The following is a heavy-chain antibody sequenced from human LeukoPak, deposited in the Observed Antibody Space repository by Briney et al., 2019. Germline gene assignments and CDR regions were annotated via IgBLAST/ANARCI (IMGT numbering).Heavy chain of an antibody. CDR2: INWNGGST. J-gene: IGHJ5*02. V-gene: IGHV3-20*04. D-gene: IGHD4-17*01. CDR1: GFTFDDYG. Sequence: GGSLRLSCAASGFTFDDYGMSWVRHAPGKGLEWVSGINWNGGSTGYADSVKGRFTISRDNAKNTLYLQMNSLRAEDTAVYYCVKYGDYKFDPWGQGTLVTVSS. CDR3: VKYGDYKFDP.